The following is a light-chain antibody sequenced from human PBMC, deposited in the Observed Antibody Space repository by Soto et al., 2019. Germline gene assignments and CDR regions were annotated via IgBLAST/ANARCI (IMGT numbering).Light chain of an antibody. CDR3: QQYNNWPQLT. V-gene: IGKV3-15*01. CDR1: QSVSRN. Sequence: EIVMTQSPATLSVSPGESATLSFRSSQSVSRNLACYQPKPGQAPRLIIYGASPRATGIPARFSASASGTEFTLTIRRLQSEDLAVYYCQQYNNWPQLTCVGGTKG. J-gene: IGKJ4*01. CDR2: GAS.